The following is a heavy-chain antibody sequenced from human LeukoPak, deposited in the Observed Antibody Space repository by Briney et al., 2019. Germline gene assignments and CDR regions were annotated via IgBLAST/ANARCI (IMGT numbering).Heavy chain of an antibody. V-gene: IGHV3-21*01. J-gene: IGHJ5*02. CDR1: GFTFSSYR. CDR2: ISSSITNI. CDR3: ARVYSSGWYFDP. Sequence: GGSLRLSCAASGFTFSSYRMNWVRQAPGKGLEWVSSISSSITNIYYADSVKGRFTISRDNAKNSLYLQMNGLRAEDTAVYYCARVYSSGWYFDPWGQGTLVTVSS. D-gene: IGHD6-19*01.